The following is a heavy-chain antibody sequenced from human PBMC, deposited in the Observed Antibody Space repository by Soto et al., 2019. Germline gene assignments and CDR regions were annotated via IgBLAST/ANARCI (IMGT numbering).Heavy chain of an antibody. CDR2: IDGSGATK. Sequence: EVQLLESGGGLVQPGGSLRLSCGVSGFTFNDFEMNWVRQAPGKGREWLAYIDGSGATKKYADSVRGRFTISRDNPNHSPFLQMSSLSAVDTAIYYCARGFGRFNYWGQGTLVSVSS. J-gene: IGHJ4*02. V-gene: IGHV3-48*03. CDR1: GFTFNDFE. D-gene: IGHD3-10*01. CDR3: ARGFGRFNY.